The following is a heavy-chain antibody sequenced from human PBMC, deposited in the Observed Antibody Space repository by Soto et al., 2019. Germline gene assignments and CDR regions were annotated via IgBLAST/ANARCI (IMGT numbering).Heavy chain of an antibody. CDR2: IWYDGSNK. Sequence: GGSLRLSCAASGFTFSSYGMHWVRQAPGKGLEWVAVIWYDGSNKYYADSVKGRFTISRDNSKNTLYLQMNSLRAEDTAVYYCARGNPLTTVTTYYYYYMDVWGKGTTVTVSS. D-gene: IGHD4-4*01. CDR3: ARGNPLTTVTTYYYYYMDV. J-gene: IGHJ6*03. CDR1: GFTFSSYG. V-gene: IGHV3-33*01.